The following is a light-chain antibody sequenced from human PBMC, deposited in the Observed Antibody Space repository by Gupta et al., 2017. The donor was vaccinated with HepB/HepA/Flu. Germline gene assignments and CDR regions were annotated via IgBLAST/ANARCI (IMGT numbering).Light chain of an antibody. CDR2: SAS. V-gene: IGKV1-12*01. J-gene: IGKJ4*01. Sequence: IQMTQSPSSVSASVGDRVTITCRASQGISSTLAWYQHKPGKAPKLLIYSASSLQTGVPSRFSGSGSGTDFTLTISSLQPEDFATYYCRQVNIFPLTFGGGTKVEI. CDR3: RQVNIFPLT. CDR1: QGISST.